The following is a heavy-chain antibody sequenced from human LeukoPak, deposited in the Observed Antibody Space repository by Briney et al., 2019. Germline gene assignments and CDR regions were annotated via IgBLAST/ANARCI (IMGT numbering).Heavy chain of an antibody. J-gene: IGHJ6*02. V-gene: IGHV4-59*01. CDR3: SRVGGGGSYYYYGMDV. Sequence: SETLSLTCTVSGGSISSYYWSWIRQPPGKGLVWIGYIYYSGSTNYNPSLKSRVTISVDPSKNQFSLTLSSVTAAVPAVYYCSRVGGGGSYYYYGMDVWGQGTTVTVSS. CDR2: IYYSGST. D-gene: IGHD1-26*01. CDR1: GGSISSYY.